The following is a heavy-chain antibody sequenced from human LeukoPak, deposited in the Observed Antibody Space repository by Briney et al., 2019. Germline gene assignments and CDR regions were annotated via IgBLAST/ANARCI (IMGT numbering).Heavy chain of an antibody. CDR2: IRSKAYGGTT. V-gene: IGHV3-49*04. CDR3: TRDLKNLGNYYSYGMDV. CDR1: GFTFGDYA. D-gene: IGHD1-7*01. Sequence: GGSLRLSCTASGFTFGDYAMSWVRQAPGKGLEWVGFIRSKAYGGTTEYAASVKGRFTISRDDSKSIAYLQMNSLKTEDTAVYYCTRDLKNLGNYYSYGMDVWGKGTTVTVSS. J-gene: IGHJ6*04.